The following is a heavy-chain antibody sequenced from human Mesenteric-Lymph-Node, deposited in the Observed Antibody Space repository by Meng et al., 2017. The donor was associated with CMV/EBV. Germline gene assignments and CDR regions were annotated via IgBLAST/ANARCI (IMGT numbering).Heavy chain of an antibody. Sequence: ASVKVSCKASGYTFTGYYMHWVRQAPGQGLEWMGWINPNSGGTNYAQKFQGRVTMTRDTSISTAYMELSRLRSDDTAVYYCARELVYYDSRGYYHPHGYWGQGTLVTVSS. V-gene: IGHV1-2*02. CDR1: GYTFTGYY. CDR3: ARELVYYDSRGYYHPHGY. CDR2: INPNSGGT. J-gene: IGHJ4*02. D-gene: IGHD3-22*01.